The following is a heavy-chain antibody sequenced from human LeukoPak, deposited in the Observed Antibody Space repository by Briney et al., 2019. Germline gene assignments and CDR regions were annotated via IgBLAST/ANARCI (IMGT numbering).Heavy chain of an antibody. V-gene: IGHV4-61*01. D-gene: IGHD3-10*01. CDR3: ARLVTMVRGVGWLRYFDY. J-gene: IGHJ4*02. Sequence: SETLSLTCTVSGGSVSSGSYYWSWIRQPPGKGLEWIGYIYYSGSTSYNPSLKSRVTISVDTSKNQFSLKLSSVTAADTAVYYCARLVTMVRGVGWLRYFDYWGQGTLVTVSS. CDR2: IYYSGST. CDR1: GGSVSSGSYY.